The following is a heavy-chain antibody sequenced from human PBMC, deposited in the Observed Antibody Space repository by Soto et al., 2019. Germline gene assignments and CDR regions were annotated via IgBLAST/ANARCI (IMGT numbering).Heavy chain of an antibody. CDR2: IYYSGST. Sequence: SETLSLTCTVSGGSISSYYWSWIRQPPGKGPEWIGYIYYSGSTNYNPSLKSRVTISVDTSKNQFSLKLSSVTAADTAVYYCARRYGSSFDYWGQGTLVTVSS. J-gene: IGHJ4*02. D-gene: IGHD3-10*01. CDR1: GGSISSYY. CDR3: ARRYGSSFDY. V-gene: IGHV4-59*08.